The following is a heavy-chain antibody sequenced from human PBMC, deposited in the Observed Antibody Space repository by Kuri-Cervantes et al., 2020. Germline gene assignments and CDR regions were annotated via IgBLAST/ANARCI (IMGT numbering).Heavy chain of an antibody. J-gene: IGHJ4*02. D-gene: IGHD1-26*01. CDR3: ARDYYSGSYYGDY. Sequence: ASVKVSCKASGYTFTGFHMHWVRQAPGQGLEWMGWINPNSGGTNYAQNLQGRVTMTTDTSTSTAYMELRSLTSDDTAVYYCARDYYSGSYYGDYWGQGTLVTVSS. CDR2: INPNSGGT. V-gene: IGHV1-2*02. CDR1: GYTFTGFH.